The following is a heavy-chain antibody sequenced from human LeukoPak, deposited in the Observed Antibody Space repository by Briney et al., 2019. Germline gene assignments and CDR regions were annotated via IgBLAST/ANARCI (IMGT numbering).Heavy chain of an antibody. V-gene: IGHV3-23*01. D-gene: IGHD3-16*01. CDR2: ISSSGGSR. Sequence: GGSLRLSCAASGFTFSSYGMSWVRQAPGKGLEWVSSISSSGGSRYHADSVRGRFTISRDNSKNTLFLQMNSLRADDTAVYYCAKDWGEYFDYVWGSFTSFDSWGQGTLVTVSS. CDR3: AKDWGEYFDYVWGSFTSFDS. CDR1: GFTFSSYG. J-gene: IGHJ4*02.